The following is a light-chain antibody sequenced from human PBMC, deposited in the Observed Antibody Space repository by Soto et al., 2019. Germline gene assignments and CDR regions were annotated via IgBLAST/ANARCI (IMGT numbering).Light chain of an antibody. J-gene: IGKJ5*01. V-gene: IGKV3-15*01. CDR1: QSVESS. Sequence: EILMTQSPATLSLSPGERATLSCMASQSVESSLSLYQQKPRQAPRLLIYGAYTRATGIAARFSGSGSGTEFTLTSSILQSEDFGVYYCQQYNNWCTFGQGTQLEIK. CDR3: QQYNNWCT. CDR2: GAY.